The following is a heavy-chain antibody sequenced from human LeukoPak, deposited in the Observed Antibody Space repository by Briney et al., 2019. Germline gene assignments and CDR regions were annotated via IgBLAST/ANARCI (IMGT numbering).Heavy chain of an antibody. D-gene: IGHD3-9*01. CDR3: ASSGYDILTGYYTRYFDL. Sequence: SQTLSLTCAVSGGSISSGGYSWSWIRQPPGKGLEWIGYIYHSGSTYYNPSLKSRVTISVDRSKNQFSLKLSSVTAADTAVYYCASSGYDILTGYYTRYFDLWGRGTLVTVSS. J-gene: IGHJ2*01. CDR2: IYHSGST. CDR1: GGSISSGGYS. V-gene: IGHV4-30-2*01.